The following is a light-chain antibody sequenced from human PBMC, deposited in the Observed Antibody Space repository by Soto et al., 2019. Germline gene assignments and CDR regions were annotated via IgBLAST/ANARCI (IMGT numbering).Light chain of an antibody. J-gene: IGKJ2*01. V-gene: IGKV3-20*01. CDR1: QSVSSSY. CDR3: EQYGSSPYT. CDR2: GAS. Sequence: EIVLTQSPGPLSLSPGERATLSCRASQSVSSSYLAWYQQKPGQAPRLLIYGASSRATGIPDRFSGSGSGTDFTLTISRLEPEDFAVYYGEQYGSSPYTFGQGTKLEIK.